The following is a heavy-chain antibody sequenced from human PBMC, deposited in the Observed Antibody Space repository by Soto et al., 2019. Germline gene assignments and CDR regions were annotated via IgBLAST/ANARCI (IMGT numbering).Heavy chain of an antibody. CDR2: IRSKANSYAT. Sequence: GGSLRLSCAASGFTFSGSAMHWVRQASGKGLEWVGRIRSKANSYATAYAASVKGRFTISRDDSKNTAYLQMNSLKTEDTAVYYGTRLGSSSYGTFDYWGQGTLVTVSS. CDR3: TRLGSSSYGTFDY. CDR1: GFTFSGSA. D-gene: IGHD6-6*01. V-gene: IGHV3-73*01. J-gene: IGHJ4*02.